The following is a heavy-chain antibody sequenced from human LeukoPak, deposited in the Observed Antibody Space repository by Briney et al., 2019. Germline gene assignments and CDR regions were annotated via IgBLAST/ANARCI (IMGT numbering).Heavy chain of an antibody. D-gene: IGHD6-13*01. CDR1: GFTLSSYG. CDR3: AKSLSSSWGFDY. J-gene: IGHJ4*02. V-gene: IGHV3-30*02. CDR2: IRYDGSNK. Sequence: PGGSLRLSCAASGFTLSSYGMHWVRQAPGKGLEWVAFIRYDGSNKYYADSVKGRFTISRDNSKNTLYLQMNSLRAEDTAVYYCAKSLSSSWGFDYWGQGTLVTVSS.